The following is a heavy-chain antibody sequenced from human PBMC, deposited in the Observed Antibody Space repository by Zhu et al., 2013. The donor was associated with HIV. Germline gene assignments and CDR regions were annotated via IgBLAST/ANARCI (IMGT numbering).Heavy chain of an antibody. CDR3: ARGPILYCSGGSCYSPFDY. Sequence: QVQLQESGPGLVKPSETLSLTCTVSGGSISSYYWSWIRQPPGKGLEWIGYIYYSGSTNYNPSLKSRVTISVDTSKNQFSLKLSSVTAADTAVYYCARGPILYCSGGSCYSPFDYWGQGTLVTVSS. J-gene: IGHJ4*02. D-gene: IGHD2-15*01. V-gene: IGHV4-59*01. CDR2: IYYSGST. CDR1: GGSISSYY.